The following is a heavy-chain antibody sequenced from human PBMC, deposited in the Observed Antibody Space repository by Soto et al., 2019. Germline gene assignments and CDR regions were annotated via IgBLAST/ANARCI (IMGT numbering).Heavy chain of an antibody. CDR3: ARDRIQLRLGKYSFNGMDL. J-gene: IGHJ6*02. CDR2: IVPRFGSP. Sequence: QVQLVQSGAEMRKPGSSLRVSCKASGGTVSDYAFSWVRQAPGQGLEWMGGIVPRFGSPNYEQKFGGRVTITADTPSSTVYMALSSLRFDDTAVYFCARDRIQLRLGKYSFNGMDLWGQGTTIIVSS. CDR1: GGTVSDYA. V-gene: IGHV1-69*06. D-gene: IGHD3-16*01.